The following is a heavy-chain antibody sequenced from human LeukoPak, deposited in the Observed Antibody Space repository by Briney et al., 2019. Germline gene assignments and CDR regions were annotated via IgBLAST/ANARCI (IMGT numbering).Heavy chain of an antibody. J-gene: IGHJ4*02. Sequence: GGSLRLSCAASGFPFSSDAMRWVRQAPGKGLEWVSAISGSGGSTYYADSVKGRFTISRDNSKNTLYLQMNSLRAEDTAVYYCAKDRSALLWFGEMIKGVFDYWGQGTLVTVSS. V-gene: IGHV3-23*01. D-gene: IGHD3-10*01. CDR3: AKDRSALLWFGEMIKGVFDY. CDR2: ISGSGGST. CDR1: GFPFSSDA.